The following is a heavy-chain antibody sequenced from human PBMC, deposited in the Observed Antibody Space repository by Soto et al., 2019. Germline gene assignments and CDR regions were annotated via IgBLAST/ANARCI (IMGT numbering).Heavy chain of an antibody. D-gene: IGHD2-2*02. CDR1: GGSISSGDYY. J-gene: IGHJ6*02. Sequence: SETLSLTCTVSGGSISSGDYYWSWIRQPPGKGLEWIGYIYYSGSTYYNPSLKSRVTISVDTSKNQFSLKLSSVTAADTAVYYCARQVVPAAIPGVPYYYGMDVWGQGTTVTVSS. V-gene: IGHV4-30-4*01. CDR3: ARQVVPAAIPGVPYYYGMDV. CDR2: IYYSGST.